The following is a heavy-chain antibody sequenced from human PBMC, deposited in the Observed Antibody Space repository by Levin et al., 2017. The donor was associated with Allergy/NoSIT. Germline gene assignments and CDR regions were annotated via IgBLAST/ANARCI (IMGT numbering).Heavy chain of an antibody. Sequence: PSETLSLTCTVSGGSISSFYWSWIRQPPGKGLEWIGHIYYSGATKYNPSLKSRVTISVDTSKNQFSLKLNAVTAADTAVYCCERDGVIPSTGNQFYYYGLDVWGQGTTVTVSS. CDR2: IYYSGAT. J-gene: IGHJ6*02. CDR1: GGSISSFY. CDR3: ERDGVIPSTGNQFYYYGLDV. V-gene: IGHV4-59*01. D-gene: IGHD6-13*01.